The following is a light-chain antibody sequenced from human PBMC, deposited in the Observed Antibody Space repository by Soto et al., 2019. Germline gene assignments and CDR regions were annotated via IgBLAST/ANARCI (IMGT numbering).Light chain of an antibody. CDR1: QSVSNRY. CDR2: RVS. Sequence: EVVLTQSTGTLSLSPGEGATLSCRASQSVSNRYFAWYQKKPGQAPRLLIYRVSSRATGIPDRFSGSGSGTDFTLTISRLEPEDFAVYYCQQYGNVPLTFGGGTKVEIK. J-gene: IGKJ4*01. CDR3: QQYGNVPLT. V-gene: IGKV3-20*01.